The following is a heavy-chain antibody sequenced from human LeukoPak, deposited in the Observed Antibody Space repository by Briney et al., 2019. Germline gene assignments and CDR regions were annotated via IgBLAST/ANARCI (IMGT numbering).Heavy chain of an antibody. CDR2: ISGSSGET. Sequence: GGSLRLSCAASGFTFTKYAMSWVRQAPGKGLEWVSGISGSSGETWYADSVKGRFTISRDNSKNTLYLQMNSLRAEDTSLYYCAKGYRGSESLFDYWGQGTLVTVSS. D-gene: IGHD3-10*01. CDR1: GFTFTKYA. J-gene: IGHJ4*02. V-gene: IGHV3-23*01. CDR3: AKGYRGSESLFDY.